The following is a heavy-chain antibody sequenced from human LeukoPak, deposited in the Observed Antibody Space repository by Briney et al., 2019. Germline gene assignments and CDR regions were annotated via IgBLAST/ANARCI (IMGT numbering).Heavy chain of an antibody. V-gene: IGHV3-7*01. CDR1: GFTFSSYW. Sequence: GGSLRLSCAASGFTFSSYWMSWVRQAPGKGLEWVANIKQDGSEKYYVDSVKGRFTISRDNAKNSLYLQMNSLRAEDTAVYYCARDFPYCSGGSCYYLPSYYYYGMDVWGQGTTVTVSS. J-gene: IGHJ6*02. CDR3: ARDFPYCSGGSCYYLPSYYYYGMDV. D-gene: IGHD2-15*01. CDR2: IKQDGSEK.